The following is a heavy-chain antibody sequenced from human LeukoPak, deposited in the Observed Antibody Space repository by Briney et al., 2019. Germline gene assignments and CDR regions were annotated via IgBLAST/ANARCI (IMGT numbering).Heavy chain of an antibody. CDR2: IIPIFGTA. V-gene: IGHV1-69*01. J-gene: IGHJ4*02. CDR1: GGTFSSYA. CDR3: ARDGGATTNFDY. Sequence: TVKVSCKVSGGTFSSYAISWVRQAPGQGLEWMGGIIPIFGTANYAQKFQGRVTITADESTSTAYMELSSLRSEDTAVYYCARDGGATTNFDYWGQGTLVTVSS. D-gene: IGHD1-26*01.